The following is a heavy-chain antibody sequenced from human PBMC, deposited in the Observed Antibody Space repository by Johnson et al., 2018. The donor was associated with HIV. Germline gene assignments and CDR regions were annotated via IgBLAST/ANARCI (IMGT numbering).Heavy chain of an antibody. CDR1: GFTFSSYA. J-gene: IGHJ3*02. V-gene: IGHV3-NL1*01. D-gene: IGHD3-10*01. Sequence: QVQLVESGGGVVQPGGSLRLSCAASGFTFSSYAMHWVRQAPGKGLEWVSVIYSGGSTYYADSVKGRFTISRDNSKNTLYLQMNSLRAEDTAVYYCARGVDGAFDIWGQGTMVTVSS. CDR3: ARGVDGAFDI. CDR2: IYSGGST.